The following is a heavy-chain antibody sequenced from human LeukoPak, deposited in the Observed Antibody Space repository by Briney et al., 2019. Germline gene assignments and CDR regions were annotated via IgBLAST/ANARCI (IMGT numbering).Heavy chain of an antibody. CDR3: AKDRYYGNTGDHYESEY. Sequence: GGSLRLSCAASGFTFSTYGMSWVRQAPGKGLDWVSAVSGSGGSTHYADSVTGQFTISRDNSKNTLYLQMNSLRAEDTAVYYCAKDRYYGNTGDHYESEYWGQGTLVTVSS. CDR1: GFTFSTYG. J-gene: IGHJ4*02. D-gene: IGHD3-22*01. V-gene: IGHV3-23*01. CDR2: VSGSGGST.